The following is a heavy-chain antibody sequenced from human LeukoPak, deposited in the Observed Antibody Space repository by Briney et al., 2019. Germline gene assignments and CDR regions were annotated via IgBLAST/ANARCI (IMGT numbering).Heavy chain of an antibody. D-gene: IGHD2-2*01. CDR1: GDSISSNRYY. CDR2: FYYRGSP. CDR3: ARQSCTDTSCTVFRWYFDL. J-gene: IGHJ2*01. Sequence: SETLSLTCTVSGDSISSNRYYWGWLRQPPGQVLEWIGGFYYRGSPYYNPSLKNRVTISVDTSKNQFSLKLSSVTAADTAIYYCARQSCTDTSCTVFRWYFDLWGRGTLVTVSS. V-gene: IGHV4-39*01.